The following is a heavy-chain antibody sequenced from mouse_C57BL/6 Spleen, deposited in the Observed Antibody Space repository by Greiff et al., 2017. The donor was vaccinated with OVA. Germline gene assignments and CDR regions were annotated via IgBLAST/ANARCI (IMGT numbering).Heavy chain of an antibody. D-gene: IGHD2-4*01. CDR2: ISTYYGDA. CDR1: GYTFTDYA. CDR3: ARPYYDDDGAWFAY. J-gene: IGHJ3*01. Sequence: QVHVKQSGPELVRPGVSVKISCKGSGYTFTDYAMHWVKQSHAQSLAWIGVISTYYGDASYNQKFKDKATMTVDKSSSTAYMELARLTSEDSAVYYCARPYYDDDGAWFAYWGQGTLVTVSA. V-gene: IGHV1-67*01.